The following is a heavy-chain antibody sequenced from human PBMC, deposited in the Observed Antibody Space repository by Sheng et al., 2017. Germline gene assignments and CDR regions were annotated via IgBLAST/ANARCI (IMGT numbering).Heavy chain of an antibody. D-gene: IGHD6-13*01. Sequence: DLEQSGAEVRKPGSSVKVYCKASGGTFGHNVISWVRQAPGQGLEWMGEIIPIFGTTNYAQKFQDRVTITADESTTIAYMELTSLRSEDTAIYYCSKHLMPAAGTWIGRYQIYGMDVWGQGTTVTVSS. CDR3: SKHLMPAAGTWIGRYQIYGMDV. CDR1: GGTFGHNV. J-gene: IGHJ6*02. CDR2: IIPIFGTT. V-gene: IGHV1-69*01.